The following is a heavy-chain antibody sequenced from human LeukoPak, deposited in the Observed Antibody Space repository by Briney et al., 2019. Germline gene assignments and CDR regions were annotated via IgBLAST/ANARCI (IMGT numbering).Heavy chain of an antibody. D-gene: IGHD1-26*01. CDR3: ARDVVGATSRYFDY. CDR1: GFTFSDYY. V-gene: IGHV3-11*04. Sequence: GGSLRLSCAASGFTFSDYYMTWIRQAPGKGLEWVSYISSSGSTIYYADSVKGRFTIPRDNAKNSLYLQMNSLRAEDTAVYYCARDVVGATSRYFDYWGQGTLVTVSP. J-gene: IGHJ4*02. CDR2: ISSSGSTI.